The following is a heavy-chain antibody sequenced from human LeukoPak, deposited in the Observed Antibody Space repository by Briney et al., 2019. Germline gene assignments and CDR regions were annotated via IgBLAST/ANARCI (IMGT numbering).Heavy chain of an antibody. D-gene: IGHD4-17*01. CDR1: GFTLGSYW. CDR3: ARDRDLYGDYAGAFDI. J-gene: IGHJ3*02. CDR2: IKEDGSET. V-gene: IGHV3-7*01. Sequence: PGGSLRLSCAASGFTLGSYWMTWVRQAPRKGLEWAAAIKEDGSETYYVDSVKGRFTISRDNAKNSPYLQMNSLRAEDTAVYYCARDRDLYGDYAGAFDIWGQGTMVTVSS.